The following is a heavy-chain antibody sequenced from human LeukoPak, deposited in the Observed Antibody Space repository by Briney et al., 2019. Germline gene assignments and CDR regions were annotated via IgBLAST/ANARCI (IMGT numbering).Heavy chain of an antibody. V-gene: IGHV4-59*12. J-gene: IGHJ6*02. CDR1: GGSISSYH. Sequence: SETLSLTCTVSGGSISSYHWTWIRQPPGKGLEWIGHNSYSGSTNYNPSLKSRVTMSVDTSKNQFFLELTSVAAADTAIYYCARDVGSSGGYYGMDLWGQGTTVTVSS. D-gene: IGHD6-6*01. CDR3: ARDVGSSGGYYGMDL. CDR2: NSYSGST.